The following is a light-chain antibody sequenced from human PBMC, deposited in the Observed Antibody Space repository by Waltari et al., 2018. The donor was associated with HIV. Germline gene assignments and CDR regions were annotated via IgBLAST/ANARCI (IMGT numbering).Light chain of an antibody. V-gene: IGLV3-21*01. Sequence: SYVLTQPPSVSVAPGKTARITCGGNNIGNKNVHWYQQKPGQAPVLVIYYDSDRPSGIPERFSGSNSGNTATLTISRVEAGDEADYHCQVWDSSSVVVCGGGTKLTVL. J-gene: IGLJ2*01. CDR2: YDS. CDR3: QVWDSSSVVV. CDR1: NIGNKN.